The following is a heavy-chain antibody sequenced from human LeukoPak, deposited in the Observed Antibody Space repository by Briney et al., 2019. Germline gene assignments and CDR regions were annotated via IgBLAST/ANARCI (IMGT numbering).Heavy chain of an antibody. CDR2: IKQDGSEK. V-gene: IGHV3-7*02. D-gene: IGHD3-10*01. CDR1: GFTLCDSW. CDR3: ARMVRLDY. Sequence: PGGSLRLSYAASGFTLCDSWMSWVRQAPGKGLEWVANIKQDGSEKYYVDSVKGRFSISRDNAKNSLYLQMNSLRAEDTAVYYCARMVRLDYWGQGTLVTVSS. J-gene: IGHJ4*02.